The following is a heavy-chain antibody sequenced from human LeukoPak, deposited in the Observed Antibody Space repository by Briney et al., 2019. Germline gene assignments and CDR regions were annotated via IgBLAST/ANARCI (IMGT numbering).Heavy chain of an antibody. J-gene: IGHJ4*02. CDR2: VSGSGDTT. CDR3: AKVATSTSGPFDY. V-gene: IGHV3-23*01. CDR1: GFTFSSYA. Sequence: PGGSLRLSCAASGFTFSSYAMSWVRQAPGKGLEWVSAVSGSGDTTYYADSVKGRFTISRGNSKSTLYLQVNSPRADDTALYYCAKVATSTSGPFDYWGQGTLVTVSS. D-gene: IGHD1-26*01.